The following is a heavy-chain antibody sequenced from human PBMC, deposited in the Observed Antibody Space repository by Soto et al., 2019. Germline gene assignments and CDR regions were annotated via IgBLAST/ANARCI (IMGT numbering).Heavy chain of an antibody. CDR2: IYSRGST. CDR1: GFTVSNTY. V-gene: IGHV3-53*01. Sequence: GVSLRLSCAASGFTVSNTYMSWVRQAPGKWLEWVSVIYSRGSTYYADSVKGRFTISRDNSKNTVYLQMNRLRAEDTAVYYCARDRYGMDVWGQGTMVTVSS. J-gene: IGHJ6*02. CDR3: ARDRYGMDV.